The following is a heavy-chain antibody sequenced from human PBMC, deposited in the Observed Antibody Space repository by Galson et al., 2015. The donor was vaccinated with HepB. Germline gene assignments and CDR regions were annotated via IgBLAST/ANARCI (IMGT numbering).Heavy chain of an antibody. CDR1: GYTFIGHY. D-gene: IGHD3-22*01. CDR2: MNPNSGVT. CDR3: ARGRFYYDTLGDSWKLDS. V-gene: IGHV1-2*02. J-gene: IGHJ4*02. Sequence: SVKVSCKASGYTFIGHYIHWVRQAPGPGLEWMGWMNPNSGVTKYAQDFDGRVTMTRDTSLRVTSSGTAYMQLSGVNFNDSAVYFCARGRFYYDTLGDSWKLDSWGQGTQVTVSS.